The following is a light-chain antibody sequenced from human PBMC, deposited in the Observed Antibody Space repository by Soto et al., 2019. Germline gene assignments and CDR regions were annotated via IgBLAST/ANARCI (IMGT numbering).Light chain of an antibody. CDR3: QHYNSYSEA. V-gene: IGKV1-5*03. CDR2: KAS. J-gene: IGKJ1*01. Sequence: DIQITQSPSALSGSGGDRVTGSCRASQTISSWLAWYQQKPGKAPKLLIYKASTLKSGVPSRFSGSGSGTEFTLTISSLQPDDFATYYCQHYNSYSEAFAQGTKVDI. CDR1: QTISSW.